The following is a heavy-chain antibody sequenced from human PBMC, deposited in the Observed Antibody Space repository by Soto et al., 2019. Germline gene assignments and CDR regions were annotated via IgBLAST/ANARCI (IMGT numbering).Heavy chain of an antibody. D-gene: IGHD3-9*01. CDR1: GFTFSSYG. V-gene: IGHV3-33*01. Sequence: GGSLRLSCAASGFTFSSYGMHWVRQAPGKGLEWVAVIWYDGSNKYYADSVKGRFTISRDNSKNTLYLQMNSLRAEDTAVYYCARPYDILTGYPPADYWGQGTLVTVSS. CDR3: ARPYDILTGYPPADY. CDR2: IWYDGSNK. J-gene: IGHJ4*02.